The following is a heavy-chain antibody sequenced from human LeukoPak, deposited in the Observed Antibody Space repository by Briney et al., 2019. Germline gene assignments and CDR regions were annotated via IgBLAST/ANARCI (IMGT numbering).Heavy chain of an antibody. V-gene: IGHV3-21*01. D-gene: IGHD6-19*01. CDR1: GFTFGSYS. CDR2: ISSSSSYI. Sequence: GGSLRLSCAASGFTFGSYSMNWVRQAPGKGLEWVSSISSSSSYIYYADSVKGRFTISRDNAKNSLYLQMNSLRAEDTAVYCCARQWLVTGGNDYWGQGTLVTVSS. J-gene: IGHJ4*02. CDR3: ARQWLVTGGNDY.